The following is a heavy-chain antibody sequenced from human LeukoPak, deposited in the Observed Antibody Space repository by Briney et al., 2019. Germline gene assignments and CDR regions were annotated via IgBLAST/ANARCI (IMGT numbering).Heavy chain of an antibody. V-gene: IGHV3-30*02. CDR2: IRYDGSNK. D-gene: IGHD2-2*01. J-gene: IGHJ4*02. CDR1: GFTFSSYG. CDR3: AKENDIVVVYYFDY. Sequence: GSLRLSCAASGFTFSSYGMHWVRQAPGKGLEWVAFIRYDGSNKYYADSVKGRFTISRDNSKNTLYLQMNSLRAEDTAVYYCAKENDIVVVYYFDYWGPGNLVTVSS.